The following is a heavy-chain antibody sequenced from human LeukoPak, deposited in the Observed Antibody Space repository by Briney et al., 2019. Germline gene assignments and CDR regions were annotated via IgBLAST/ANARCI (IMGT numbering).Heavy chain of an antibody. D-gene: IGHD6-6*01. J-gene: IGHJ3*02. V-gene: IGHV4-59*01. Sequence: SETLSLTCTVSGDSISSYYWSWIRQPPGKGLEWIGFIYYRGSTNSNPSLKSRVTISIDTSKNQFSLRLSSVTAADTAVYYCARTPPYSSSSGGAFDIWGQGTMVTVSS. CDR1: GDSISSYY. CDR3: ARTPPYSSSSGGAFDI. CDR2: IYYRGST.